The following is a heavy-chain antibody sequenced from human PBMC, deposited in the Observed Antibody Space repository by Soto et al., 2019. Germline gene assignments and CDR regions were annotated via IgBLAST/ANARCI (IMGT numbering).Heavy chain of an antibody. CDR3: ARGGDDYGGFWFDP. V-gene: IGHV4-4*02. J-gene: IGHJ5*02. CDR2: IYHSGST. Sequence: SETLSLTCAVSGGSISSSNLWSCVRQPPGKGLEWIGEIYHSGSTNYNPSLKSRVTISVDKSKNQFSLKLSSVTAADTAVYYCARGGDDYGGFWFDPWGQGTLVTVSS. CDR1: GGSISSSNL. D-gene: IGHD4-17*01.